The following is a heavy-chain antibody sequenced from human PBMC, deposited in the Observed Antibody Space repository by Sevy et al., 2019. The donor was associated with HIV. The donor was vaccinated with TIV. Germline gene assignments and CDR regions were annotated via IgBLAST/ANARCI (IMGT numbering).Heavy chain of an antibody. Sequence: SETLSLTCTVSGGSISSGGYYWSWIRQHPGKGLEWIGYIYYSGSTYYNPSLKSRVTISVDTSKNQFSLKLSSVTAADTAVYYCARDRYSYGYVHAFDIWGQRTMVTVSS. D-gene: IGHD5-18*01. CDR1: GGSISSGGYY. J-gene: IGHJ3*02. CDR3: ARDRYSYGYVHAFDI. CDR2: IYYSGST. V-gene: IGHV4-31*03.